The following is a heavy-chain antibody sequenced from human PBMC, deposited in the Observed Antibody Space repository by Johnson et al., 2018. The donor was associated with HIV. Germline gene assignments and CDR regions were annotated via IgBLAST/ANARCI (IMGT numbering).Heavy chain of an antibody. CDR3: AKEGLGYDSSGYYYVGDAFDI. J-gene: IGHJ3*02. CDR1: GFTFSGSA. D-gene: IGHD3-22*01. Sequence: QLVESGGGLVQPGGSLKLSCAASGFTFSGSAMHWVRQAPGKGLEWVSYISSSGSTIYYADSVKGRFTISRDNAKNSLYLQMNSLRAEDTAVYYCAKEGLGYDSSGYYYVGDAFDIWGQGTMVTVSS. CDR2: ISSSGSTI. V-gene: IGHV3-48*03.